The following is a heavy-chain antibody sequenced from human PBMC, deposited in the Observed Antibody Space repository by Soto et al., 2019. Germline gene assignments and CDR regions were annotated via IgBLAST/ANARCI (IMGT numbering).Heavy chain of an antibody. V-gene: IGHV4-31*03. CDR3: AIYDSSGSRGFQH. CDR1: GGSISSGAYY. Sequence: QVQLQESGPGLVKPSQTLSLTCTVSGGSISSGAYYWSWIRQHPGKGREWIGYIYYSGSTYYNPSLKRRVTISVDTSKNQFSLKLSSVTAADTAVYYCAIYDSSGSRGFQHWGQGTLVTV. CDR2: IYYSGST. J-gene: IGHJ1*01. D-gene: IGHD3-22*01.